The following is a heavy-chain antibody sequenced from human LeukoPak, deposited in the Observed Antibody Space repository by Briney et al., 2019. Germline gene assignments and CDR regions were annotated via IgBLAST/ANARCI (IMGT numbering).Heavy chain of an antibody. J-gene: IGHJ4*02. CDR1: GFTFSSYA. CDR3: ANTGGQLWFRGY. V-gene: IGHV3-23*01. CDR2: ISGSGGST. Sequence: PGGSLRLSCAASGFTFSSYAMSWVRRAPGKGLEWVSAISGSGGSTYYADSVKGRFTISRDNSKNTLYLQMNSLRAEDTAVYYCANTGGQLWFRGYWGQGTLVTVSS. D-gene: IGHD5-18*01.